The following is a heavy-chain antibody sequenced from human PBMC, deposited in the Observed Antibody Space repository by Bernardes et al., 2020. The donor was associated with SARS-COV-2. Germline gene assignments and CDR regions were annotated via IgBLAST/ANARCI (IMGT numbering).Heavy chain of an antibody. J-gene: IGHJ4*02. D-gene: IGHD3-22*01. CDR2: IKRKTDGGTT. Sequence: GGSLRLSCAASGFTFSNAWMNWVRQAPGKGLEWVGHIKRKTDGGTTDYAAHVKGRFTISGDDSKNTMYLQMNSLKTEDTAVYYCTTGAEIYYDSSGFSYYFDFWGQGTLVTVSS. V-gene: IGHV3-15*07. CDR3: TTGAEIYYDSSGFSYYFDF. CDR1: GFTFSNAW.